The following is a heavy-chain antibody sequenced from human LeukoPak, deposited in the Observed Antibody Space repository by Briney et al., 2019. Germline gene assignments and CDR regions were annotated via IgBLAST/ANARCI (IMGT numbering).Heavy chain of an antibody. CDR1: GFTFSSYS. V-gene: IGHV3-48*04. J-gene: IGHJ4*02. Sequence: GGSLRLSCAASGFTFSSYSMNWVRQAPGKGLEWVSYISSSSSTIYYADSVKGRFTISRDNAKNSLYLQMNSLRAEDTAVYYCARDWNYYDSSGYDDYWGQGTLVTVSS. CDR3: ARDWNYYDSSGYDDY. D-gene: IGHD3-22*01. CDR2: ISSSSSTI.